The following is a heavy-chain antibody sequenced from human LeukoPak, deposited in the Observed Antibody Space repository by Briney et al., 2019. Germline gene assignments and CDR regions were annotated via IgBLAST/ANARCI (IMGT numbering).Heavy chain of an antibody. CDR1: GFTFSSYS. J-gene: IGHJ4*02. CDR2: ISSSSSTI. V-gene: IGHV3-48*01. D-gene: IGHD3-3*01. CDR3: AGGFLEWLTRDY. Sequence: PGGSLRLSCAASGFTFSSYSMNWVRQAPGKGLKWVSYISSSSSTIYCADSVKGRFTISRDNAKNSLYLQMNSLRAEDTAVYYCAGGFLEWLTRDYWGQGTLVTVSS.